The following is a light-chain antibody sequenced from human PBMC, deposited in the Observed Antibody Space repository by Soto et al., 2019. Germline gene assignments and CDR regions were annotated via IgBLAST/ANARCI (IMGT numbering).Light chain of an antibody. V-gene: IGKV3-15*01. CDR1: QSVGTN. Sequence: EIVMTQSPATLSVSPGERATLSCRASQSVGTNLVWYQQKPGQAPRLLIYGASTRATGIPARFSGSGSGTEFTLTISSPQSEDFAVYYCQQYNTWPRYIFGQGTKLEIK. CDR3: QQYNTWPRYI. CDR2: GAS. J-gene: IGKJ2*01.